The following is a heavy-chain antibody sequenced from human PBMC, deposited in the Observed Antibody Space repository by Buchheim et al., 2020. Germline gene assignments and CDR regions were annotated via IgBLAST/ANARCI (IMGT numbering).Heavy chain of an antibody. D-gene: IGHD2-15*01. V-gene: IGHV3-33*01. CDR1: GFTFSSYG. J-gene: IGHJ6*02. Sequence: QVQLVESGGGVVQPGRSLRLSCAASGFTFSSYGMHWVRQAPGKGLEWVAVIWYDGSNKYYADSVKGRFTISRDNSKNTLYLQMNSLRAEDTAVYYCARDLEYCSGGSCYGYYGMDVWGQGTT. CDR3: ARDLEYCSGGSCYGYYGMDV. CDR2: IWYDGSNK.